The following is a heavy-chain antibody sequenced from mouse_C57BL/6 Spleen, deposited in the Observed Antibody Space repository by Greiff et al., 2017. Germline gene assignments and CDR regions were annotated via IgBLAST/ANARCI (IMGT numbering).Heavy chain of an antibody. CDR1: GYTFTGYW. J-gene: IGHJ4*01. CDR2: IHPNSGST. D-gene: IGHD1-1*01. Sequence: VQLQQPGAELVQPGASVKLSCKASGYTFTGYWMHWVKQRPGQGLEWIGMIHPNSGSTKYNEKFKGKATLTVDKSSSTVYMQLSRLTSEDSAVYYGARYADYGSSSGDYWGQGTTLTVSS. CDR3: ARYADYGSSSGDY. V-gene: IGHV1-64*01.